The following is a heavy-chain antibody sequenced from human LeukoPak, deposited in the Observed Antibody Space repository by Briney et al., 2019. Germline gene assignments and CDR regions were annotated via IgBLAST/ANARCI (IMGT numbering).Heavy chain of an antibody. D-gene: IGHD1-14*01. Sequence: ASVKVSCKVSGYTLTELSMHWVRQAPGKGLEWMGWINPNSGGTNYAQKFQGRVTMTRDTSISTAYMELSRLRSDDTAVYYCARDLNLLYMDVWGKGTTVTVSS. J-gene: IGHJ6*03. CDR1: GYTLTELS. V-gene: IGHV1-2*02. CDR2: INPNSGGT. CDR3: ARDLNLLYMDV.